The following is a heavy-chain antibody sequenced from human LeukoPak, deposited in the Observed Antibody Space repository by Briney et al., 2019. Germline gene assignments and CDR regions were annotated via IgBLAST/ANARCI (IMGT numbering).Heavy chain of an antibody. CDR1: GFTVSSNY. CDR2: IYSGGST. Sequence: GGSLRLSCAASGFTVSSNYMSWVRQAPGKGLEWVSVIYSGGSTFYADSVKGRFTISRDNSKNTLYLQMNSLRAEDTAVYYCARDRSAYLLYFQHWGQGNLVTVSS. J-gene: IGHJ1*01. CDR3: ARDRSAYLLYFQH. D-gene: IGHD5-18*01. V-gene: IGHV3-66*01.